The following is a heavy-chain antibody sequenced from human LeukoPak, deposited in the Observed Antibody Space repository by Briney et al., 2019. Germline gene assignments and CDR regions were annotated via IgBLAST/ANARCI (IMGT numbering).Heavy chain of an antibody. J-gene: IGHJ4*02. Sequence: GGSLRLSCVASGFTFGSYAMSWVRQAPGKGLEWVSATSGRGDYTYYADSVKGRFTISRDNSKNTVYLQMNSLGADDTALYYCAKDPQENRSSWFIRYFDSWGQGSLVTVSS. CDR1: GFTFGSYA. CDR3: AKDPQENRSSWFIRYFDS. V-gene: IGHV3-23*01. CDR2: TSGRGDYT. D-gene: IGHD6-13*01.